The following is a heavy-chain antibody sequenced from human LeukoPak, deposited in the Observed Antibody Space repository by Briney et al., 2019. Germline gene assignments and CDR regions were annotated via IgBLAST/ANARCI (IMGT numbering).Heavy chain of an antibody. D-gene: IGHD2-2*01. CDR2: IIPILGIA. V-gene: IGHV1-69*04. J-gene: IGHJ5*02. Sequence: SLKVSCKAPVGTFSSYAISWVRQAPGQGLEWVGRIIPILGIANYAQKIQGRVTITADKSTSTAYMELSSLRSEDTAVYYCARGYCSSTSCYLGWFDPWGQGTLVTVSS. CDR3: ARGYCSSTSCYLGWFDP. CDR1: VGTFSSYA.